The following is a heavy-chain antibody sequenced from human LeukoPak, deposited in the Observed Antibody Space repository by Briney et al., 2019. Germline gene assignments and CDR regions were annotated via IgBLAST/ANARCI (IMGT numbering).Heavy chain of an antibody. Sequence: SETLSLTCTVSGGSISSSSYYWGWIRQPPGKGLEWIGSINYSGSTYYNPSLKSRVTISVDTSKNQFSLKLRSVTAADTAVYYCARLRYFDWFPPDNWHFDLWGRGTLVTVSS. V-gene: IGHV4-39*01. J-gene: IGHJ2*01. CDR3: ARLRYFDWFPPDNWHFDL. CDR2: INYSGST. CDR1: GGSISSSSYY. D-gene: IGHD3-9*01.